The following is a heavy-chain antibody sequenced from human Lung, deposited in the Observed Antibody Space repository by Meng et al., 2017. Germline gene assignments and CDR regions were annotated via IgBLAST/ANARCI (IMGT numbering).Heavy chain of an antibody. CDR1: GFTFSDYY. Sequence: GESLKISCAASGFTFSDYYMSWIRQAPGKGLEWVSYISSSGSTIYYADSVKGRFTISRDNAKNSLYLQMNSLGAEDTAVYYCAREIGDYYDSSGYNDYWGQGTLVTVSS. J-gene: IGHJ4*02. D-gene: IGHD3-22*01. CDR2: ISSSGSTI. CDR3: AREIGDYYDSSGYNDY. V-gene: IGHV3-11*01.